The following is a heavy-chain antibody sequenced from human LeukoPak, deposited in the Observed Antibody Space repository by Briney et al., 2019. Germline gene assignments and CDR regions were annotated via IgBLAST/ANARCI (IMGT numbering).Heavy chain of an antibody. CDR3: ARDRNRGYSGYDP. CDR2: VYDSGTT. Sequence: SETLSLTCTVSGGSISRYYWSWIRQPPGKGLEWFGYVYDSGTTNYNPSLKSRVTISVDTSKNQFSLKLSSVTAADTAVYYCARDRNRGYSGYDPWGQGTLVTVSS. D-gene: IGHD5-12*01. V-gene: IGHV4-59*12. J-gene: IGHJ5*02. CDR1: GGSISRYY.